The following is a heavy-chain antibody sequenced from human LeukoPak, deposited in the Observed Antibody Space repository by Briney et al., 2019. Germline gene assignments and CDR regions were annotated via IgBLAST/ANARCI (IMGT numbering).Heavy chain of an antibody. D-gene: IGHD6-19*01. Sequence: GGSLRLSCAASGFTFSSYAMHWVRQAPGKGLEWVAVISYDGSNKYYADSVKGRFTISRDNSKNTLYLQMNSLRAEDTAVYYCAKALYSSGWYRFDPWGQGTLVTVSS. CDR1: GFTFSSYA. V-gene: IGHV3-30*04. J-gene: IGHJ5*02. CDR2: ISYDGSNK. CDR3: AKALYSSGWYRFDP.